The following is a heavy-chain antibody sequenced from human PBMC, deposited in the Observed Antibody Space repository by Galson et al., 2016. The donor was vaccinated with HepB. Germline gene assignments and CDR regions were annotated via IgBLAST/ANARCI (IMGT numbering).Heavy chain of an antibody. J-gene: IGHJ5*02. CDR3: AKDTDHAAVIGGSFDP. D-gene: IGHD2/OR15-2a*01. CDR2: ISWDGRLT. V-gene: IGHV3-43*01. CDR1: GFAFTDHS. Sequence: SLRLSCAASGFAFTDHSMHWVRQAPGMGLQWVSLISWDGRLTYYADSVKGRFTVSRDNSKNSLFLQMNSLRIEDTGMYFCAKDTDHAAVIGGSFDPWGQGTLVTVS.